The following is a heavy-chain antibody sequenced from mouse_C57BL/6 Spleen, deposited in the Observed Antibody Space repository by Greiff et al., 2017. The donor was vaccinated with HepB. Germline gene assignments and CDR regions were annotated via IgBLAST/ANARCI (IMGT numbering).Heavy chain of an antibody. J-gene: IGHJ3*01. CDR3: ARGDYGFAY. CDR1: GFTFSSYA. D-gene: IGHD2-4*01. Sequence: EVQLQESGGGLVKPGGSLKLSCAASGFTFSSYAMSWVRQTPEKRLEWVATISDGGSYTYYPDNVKGRFTISRDNAKNNLYLQMSHLKSEDTAMYYCARGDYGFAYWGQGTLVTVSA. V-gene: IGHV5-4*01. CDR2: ISDGGSYT.